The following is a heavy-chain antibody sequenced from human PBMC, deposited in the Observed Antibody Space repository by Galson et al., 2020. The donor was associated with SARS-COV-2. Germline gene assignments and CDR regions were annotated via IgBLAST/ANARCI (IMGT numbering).Heavy chain of an antibody. V-gene: IGHV3-48*02. CDR1: GFTFSSYS. CDR2: ISSSSSTI. J-gene: IGHJ4*02. CDR3: AADTRDSSGYYEGDY. Sequence: GESLKISCAASGFTFSSYSMNWVRQAPGKGLEWVSYISSSSSTIYYADSVKGRFTISRDNAKNSLYLQMNSLRDEDTAVYYCAADTRDSSGYYEGDYWGQGTLVTVSS. D-gene: IGHD3-22*01.